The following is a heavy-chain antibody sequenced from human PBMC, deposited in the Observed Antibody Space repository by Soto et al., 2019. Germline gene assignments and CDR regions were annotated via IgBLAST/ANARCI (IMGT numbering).Heavy chain of an antibody. CDR1: GFTLSNFP. D-gene: IGHD5-12*01. CDR2: ISESDGST. V-gene: IGHV3-23*01. CDR3: ARRRWLEY. Sequence: EVQLLESGGGLVQPGGSLRLSCAASGFTLSNFPMTWVRQTPGKGLEWVSVISESDGSTNYADSVKGRFTMSRDDSKNTLYLQMNSLRAEDTAVYYCARRRWLEYWGQGTLVSVSS. J-gene: IGHJ4*02.